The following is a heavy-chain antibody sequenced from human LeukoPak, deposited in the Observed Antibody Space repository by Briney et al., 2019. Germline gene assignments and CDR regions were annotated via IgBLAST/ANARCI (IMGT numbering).Heavy chain of an antibody. CDR2: IYYSGST. V-gene: IGHV4-59*12. D-gene: IGHD5-24*01. CDR3: ARDMGRDGYNALDY. Sequence: SETLSLTCTVSGGSISSYYWSWIRQPPGKGLEWIGYIYYSGSTNYNPSLKSRVTISVDTSKNQFSLKLSSVTAADTAVYYCARDMGRDGYNALDYWGQGTLVTVSS. J-gene: IGHJ4*02. CDR1: GGSISSYY.